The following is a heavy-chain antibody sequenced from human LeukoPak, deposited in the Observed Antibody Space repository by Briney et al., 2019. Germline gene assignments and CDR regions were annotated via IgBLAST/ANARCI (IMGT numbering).Heavy chain of an antibody. V-gene: IGHV3-7*01. CDR2: IKHDGREK. CDR3: ARDREYGAPKENYFDY. Sequence: GGSLRLSCAASGFTFSSYWMTWGRQAPGKGLEWVANIKHDGREKYYVDSGKGRFTISRENAKNSLYLQIASLTAEHTAVYYCARDREYGAPKENYFDYWGQGTLVTVSS. CDR1: GFTFSSYW. D-gene: IGHD4-17*01. J-gene: IGHJ4*02.